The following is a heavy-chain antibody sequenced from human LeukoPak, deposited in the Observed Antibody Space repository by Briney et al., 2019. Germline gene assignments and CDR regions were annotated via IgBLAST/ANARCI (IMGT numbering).Heavy chain of an antibody. CDR1: GGSISSSSYY. J-gene: IGHJ4*02. CDR3: AKQLGYCSDDSCYFPY. V-gene: IGHV4-39*01. Sequence: SETLSLTCTVSGGSISSSSYYWGWIRQPPGKGLEWIGSIYYSGNTYYNPSLKSRVTISVDTSKNQLSLKLSSVTAADTAVYYCAKQLGYCSDDSCYFPYWGQGTLVTVSS. CDR2: IYYSGNT. D-gene: IGHD2-15*01.